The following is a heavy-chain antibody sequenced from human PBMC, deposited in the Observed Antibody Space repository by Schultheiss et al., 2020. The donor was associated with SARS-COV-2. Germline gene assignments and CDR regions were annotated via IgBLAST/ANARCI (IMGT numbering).Heavy chain of an antibody. D-gene: IGHD6-13*01. J-gene: IGHJ3*02. CDR3: ARLGGSSWYDGRVFDI. CDR1: GFTFSSYW. CDR2: IKQDGSEK. V-gene: IGHV3-7*03. Sequence: GGSLRLSCAASGFTFSSYWMTWVRQAPGKGLEWVASIKQDGSEKYYVDSVKGRFTISRDNAKNSLYLQMKTLRAEDTAVYYCARLGGSSWYDGRVFDIWGRGTMVTVSS.